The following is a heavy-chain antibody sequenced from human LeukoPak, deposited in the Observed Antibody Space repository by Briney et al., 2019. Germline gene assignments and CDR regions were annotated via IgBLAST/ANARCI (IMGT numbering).Heavy chain of an antibody. Sequence: SETLSLTCTVSGGSIRSGDYYWSWIRQPPGKGLEWIGYIYYSGTTYYNPSLKSRVTISLDTSRNQFSLRLRSVTAADTAVYYCARYCSSASCYAGFDYWGQGTLVTVSS. CDR1: GGSIRSGDYY. CDR3: ARYCSSASCYAGFDY. CDR2: IYYSGTT. J-gene: IGHJ4*02. D-gene: IGHD2-2*01. V-gene: IGHV4-30-4*01.